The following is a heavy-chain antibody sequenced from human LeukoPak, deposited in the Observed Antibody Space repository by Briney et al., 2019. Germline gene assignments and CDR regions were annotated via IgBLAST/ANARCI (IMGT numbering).Heavy chain of an antibody. CDR3: ARGRRMGDYYDSSGDNWFDP. V-gene: IGHV4-30-4*01. J-gene: IGHJ5*02. CDR1: GGSISSGDYY. Sequence: SETLSLTCTVSGGSISSGDYYWSWIRQPPGKGLEWIGYIYYSGSTYYNPSLKSRVTISVDTSKNQFSLKLSSVTAADTAVYYCARGRRMGDYYDSSGDNWFDPWGQGTLVTVSS. CDR2: IYYSGST. D-gene: IGHD3-22*01.